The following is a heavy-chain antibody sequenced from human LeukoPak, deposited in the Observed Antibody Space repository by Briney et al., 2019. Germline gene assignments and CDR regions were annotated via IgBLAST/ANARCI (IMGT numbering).Heavy chain of an antibody. CDR1: GFTFDDYG. CDR2: ISSSGSTI. D-gene: IGHD3-3*01. CDR3: ARVRFLEWLLSGYFDY. J-gene: IGHJ4*02. V-gene: IGHV3-11*01. Sequence: GGSLRLSCAASGFTFDDYGMSWVRQAPGKGLEWVSYISSSGSTIYYADSVKGRFTISRDNAKNSLYLQMNSLRAEDTAVYYCARVRFLEWLLSGYFDYWGQGTLVTVSS.